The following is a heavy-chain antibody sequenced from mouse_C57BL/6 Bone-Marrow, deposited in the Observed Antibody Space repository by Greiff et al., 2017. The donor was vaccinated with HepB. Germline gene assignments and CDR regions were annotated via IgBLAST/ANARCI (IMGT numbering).Heavy chain of an antibody. CDR1: GFTFTDYY. Sequence: EVQLVESGGGLVQPGGSLSLPCAASGFTFTDYYMSWVRQPPGKALEWLGFIRNKANGYTTEYSASVKGRFTISRDNSQSILYLQMNALRAEDSATYYCARYAYGSLDYWGQGTTLTVSS. CDR3: ARYAYGSLDY. J-gene: IGHJ2*01. V-gene: IGHV7-3*01. CDR2: IRNKANGYTT. D-gene: IGHD1-1*01.